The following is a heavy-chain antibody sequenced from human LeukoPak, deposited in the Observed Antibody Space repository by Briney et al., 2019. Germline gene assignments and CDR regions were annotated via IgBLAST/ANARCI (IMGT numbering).Heavy chain of an antibody. J-gene: IGHJ4*02. CDR3: ARDLDQYNGRFGGFGHDF. D-gene: IGHD3-10*01. V-gene: IGHV1-18*01. CDR2: ISAYNGNT. CDR1: GFTFTSSA. Sequence: ASVKVSCKASGFTFTSSAVQWVRQAPGQGLEWMGWISAYNGNTNYAQSLQGRVTMTTDTSTSTVYMEMRSLTSDDTAVYYCARDLDQYNGRFGGFGHDFWGQGTLVTVSS.